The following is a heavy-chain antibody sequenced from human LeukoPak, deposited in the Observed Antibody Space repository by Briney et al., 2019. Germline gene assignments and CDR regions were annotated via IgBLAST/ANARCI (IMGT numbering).Heavy chain of an antibody. CDR3: ASDLEEHRSAVLWFGELFS. Sequence: GASVKVSCKASGGTFSSYAISWVRQAPGQGLEWMGVIIPIFGTANYAQKFQGRVTITADESTSTAYMELSSLRSEDTAVYYCASDLEEHRSAVLWFGELFSWGPGTLVTVSS. J-gene: IGHJ5*02. V-gene: IGHV1-69*13. D-gene: IGHD3-10*01. CDR2: IIPIFGTA. CDR1: GGTFSSYA.